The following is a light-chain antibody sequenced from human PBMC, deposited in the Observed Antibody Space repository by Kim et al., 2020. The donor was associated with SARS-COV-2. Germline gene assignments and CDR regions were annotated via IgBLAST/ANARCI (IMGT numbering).Light chain of an antibody. J-gene: IGKJ4*01. V-gene: IGKV1-5*03. CDR3: QQYWSSPLT. CDR2: SAS. Sequence: ASVGDRVTITCRASHSISKWLAWYQRNPGKAPKLLISSASTLESGVPSRFNGSGSGTEFSLTVSSLQPGDFATYYCQQYWSSPLTFGGGTKVDIK. CDR1: HSISKW.